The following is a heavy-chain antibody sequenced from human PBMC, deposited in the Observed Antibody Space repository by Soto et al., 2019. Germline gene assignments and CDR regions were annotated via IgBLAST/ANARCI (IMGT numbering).Heavy chain of an antibody. V-gene: IGHV4-59*01. Sequence: QVQLQESGPGLVQPSETLSLTCSISGGSISSYYWTWIRQPPGKGLEWIVYIYYSGRTDYNPSLKSRVTISVDTSKNQFSLRLTSVTAADTAVYYCVILTGNNWFDSWGQGILVTVSS. D-gene: IGHD3-9*01. J-gene: IGHJ5*01. CDR2: IYYSGRT. CDR1: GGSISSYY. CDR3: VILTGNNWFDS.